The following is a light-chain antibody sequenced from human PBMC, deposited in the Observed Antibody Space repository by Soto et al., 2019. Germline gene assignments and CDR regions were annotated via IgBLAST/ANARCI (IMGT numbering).Light chain of an antibody. V-gene: IGLV1-40*01. J-gene: IGLJ2*01. CDR3: QTYDSTLSALV. CDR1: KSNPGTGYD. CDR2: ENT. Sequence: QSVLTHPPSLSGAPGQSAAIVGTGDKSNPGTGYDVHWYQQVPRNAPRLLIYENTLRPSGVPDRFSASKSGTSASLDITGLQAEDEADYFCQTYDSTLSALVFGGGTKVTVL.